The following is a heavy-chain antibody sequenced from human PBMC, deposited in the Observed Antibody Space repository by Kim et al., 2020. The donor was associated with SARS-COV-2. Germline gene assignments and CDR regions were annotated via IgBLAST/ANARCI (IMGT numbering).Heavy chain of an antibody. J-gene: IGHJ3*02. CDR1: GFTFSSYG. D-gene: IGHD6-13*01. Sequence: GGSLRLSCAASGFTFSSYGMHWVRQAPGKGLEWVAVIWYDGSNKYYADSVKGRFTISRDNSKNTLYLQMNSLRAEDTAVYYCARDGHNSSWEGGAFDIWGQGTMVTVSS. CDR2: IWYDGSNK. V-gene: IGHV3-33*08. CDR3: ARDGHNSSWEGGAFDI.